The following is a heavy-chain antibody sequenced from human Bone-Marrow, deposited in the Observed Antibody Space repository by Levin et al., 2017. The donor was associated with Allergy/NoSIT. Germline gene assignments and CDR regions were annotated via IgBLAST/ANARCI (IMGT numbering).Heavy chain of an antibody. CDR2: ISGSGGST. V-gene: IGHV3-23*01. J-gene: IGHJ4*02. CDR3: AKDPQSITMIVRGEPLDY. D-gene: IGHD3-22*01. Sequence: PGGSLRLSCAASGFTFSSYAMSWVRQAPGKGLEWVSAISGSGGSTYYADSVKGRFTISRDNSKNTLYLQMNSLRAEDTAVYYCAKDPQSITMIVRGEPLDYWGQGTLVTVSS. CDR1: GFTFSSYA.